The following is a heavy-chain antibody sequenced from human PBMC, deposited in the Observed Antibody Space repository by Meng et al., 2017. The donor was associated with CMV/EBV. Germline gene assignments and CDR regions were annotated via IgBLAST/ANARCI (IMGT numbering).Heavy chain of an antibody. V-gene: IGHV3-11*01. CDR3: ARDETATQSERSAYSPDAFDI. CDR1: GFIFSDYY. J-gene: IGHJ3*02. CDR2: ISSSGASI. D-gene: IGHD3-22*01. Sequence: GGSLRLSCVGSGFIFSDYYMSWIRQAPGKGLEIVSDISSSGASIYYADSEEGRFTISRDNARNSLYLQMNTLRAEDTAVYYCARDETATQSERSAYSPDAFDIWGQGTMVTVSS.